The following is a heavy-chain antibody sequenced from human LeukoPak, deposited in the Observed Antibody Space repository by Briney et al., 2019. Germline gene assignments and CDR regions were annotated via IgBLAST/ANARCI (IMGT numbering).Heavy chain of an antibody. J-gene: IGHJ3*02. Sequence: SETLSLTCTVSGGSISSGGYYWSWIRQHPGKGLEWIGYIYYSGNTYSNPSLKSRVTISVDTSKNQFSLKLSSVTAADTAVYYCARENGVSRGLRAFDIWGQGTMVTVSS. D-gene: IGHD4-17*01. CDR1: GGSISSGGYY. CDR3: ARENGVSRGLRAFDI. CDR2: IYYSGNT. V-gene: IGHV4-31*03.